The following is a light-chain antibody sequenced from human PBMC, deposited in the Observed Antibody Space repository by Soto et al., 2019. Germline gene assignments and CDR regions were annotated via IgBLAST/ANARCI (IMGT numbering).Light chain of an antibody. CDR2: KAS. V-gene: IGKV1-5*03. CDR3: QQYSYYAT. Sequence: GDRVTITCRATQSISSWLAWYQQKPTKAPKLLIYKASTLESWVPSRFSGSGSGTDFTLTVTSLQPEDFATYYGQQYSYYATFGQGTKVEIK. CDR1: QSISSW. J-gene: IGKJ1*01.